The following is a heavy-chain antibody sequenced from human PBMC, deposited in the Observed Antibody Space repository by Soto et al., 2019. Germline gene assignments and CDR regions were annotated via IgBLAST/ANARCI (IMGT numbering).Heavy chain of an antibody. CDR2: IIPIFGTA. D-gene: IGHD3-22*01. CDR1: GGTFSSYA. V-gene: IGHV1-69*13. J-gene: IGHJ6*02. CDR3: ARDEYYYDSSGYYFEYGMDV. Sequence: GPSVKVSCKASGGTFSSYAISWVRQAPGQGLEWMGGIIPIFGTANYAQKFQGRVTITADESTSTAYMELSSLRSEDTAVYYCARDEYYYDSSGYYFEYGMDVWGQGTMVTVSS.